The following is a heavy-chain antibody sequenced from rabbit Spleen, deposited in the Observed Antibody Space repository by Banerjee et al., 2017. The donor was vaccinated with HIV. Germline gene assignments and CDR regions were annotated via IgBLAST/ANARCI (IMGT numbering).Heavy chain of an antibody. CDR3: ARVGGVGVYSYATL. V-gene: IGHV1S7*01. CDR2: IEPIFGTT. Sequence: QSLEESGGGLVQPGGSLTLSCKASGFDFNNYYMTWVRQAPGKGLEWIGLIEPIFGTTYYASWVNGRFTISSHNAQNTLYLQVKSLTAADTATYFCARVGGVGVYSYATLWGPGTLVTVS. J-gene: IGHJ4*01. CDR1: GFDFNNYY. D-gene: IGHD6-1*01.